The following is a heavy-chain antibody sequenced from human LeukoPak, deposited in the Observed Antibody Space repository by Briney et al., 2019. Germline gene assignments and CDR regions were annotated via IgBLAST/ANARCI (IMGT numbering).Heavy chain of an antibody. J-gene: IGHJ4*02. CDR2: MNPKSGNT. CDR1: GYTFTSHD. Sequence: WASVTVSCMASGYTFTSHDINWVRQAAGKGVEWMGWMNPKSGNTVYAQKFQGRVTITKNNSTRTAYMEMSSLRSEDRGVYYCTRIYSDRIGYAPLDYWGQGTLVTVSS. V-gene: IGHV1-8*01. CDR3: TRIYSDRIGYAPLDY. D-gene: IGHD3-22*01.